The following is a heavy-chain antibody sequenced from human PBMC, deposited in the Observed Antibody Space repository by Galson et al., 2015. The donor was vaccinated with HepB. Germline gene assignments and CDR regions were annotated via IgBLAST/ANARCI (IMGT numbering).Heavy chain of an antibody. D-gene: IGHD1-26*01. V-gene: IGHV3-21*01. CDR3: ARSILRARHFDY. J-gene: IGHJ4*02. CDR2: MDSSGNYI. Sequence: SLRLSCAASGFAFSSYSMNWVRQAPGEGLEWVSSMDSSGNYIYYADSLRGRFTISRDNAENSLYLQMNSLRAEDTAVYYCARSILRARHFDYWGQGTLLTVSS. CDR1: GFAFSSYS.